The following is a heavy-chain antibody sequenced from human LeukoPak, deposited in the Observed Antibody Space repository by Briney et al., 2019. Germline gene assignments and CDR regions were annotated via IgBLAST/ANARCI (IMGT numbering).Heavy chain of an antibody. D-gene: IGHD2-2*01. CDR2: ISGGSGGNT. Sequence: GGSLRLSCAASGFTFSSYSMNWVRQAPGKGLEWVSAISGGSGGNTYYADSVKGRFTISRDNSKNTVYLQMNSLRAEDTAVYYCAKDSPAVVVPAYWGQGTLVTVSS. J-gene: IGHJ4*02. CDR3: AKDSPAVVVPAY. V-gene: IGHV3-23*01. CDR1: GFTFSSYS.